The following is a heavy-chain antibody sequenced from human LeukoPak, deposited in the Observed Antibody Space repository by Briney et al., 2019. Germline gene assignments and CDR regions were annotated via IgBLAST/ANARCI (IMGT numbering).Heavy chain of an antibody. Sequence: GASVKVSCKASGGTFSSHTISWVRQAPGQGLEWMGRIIPILGIANYAQKFQGRVTITADKSTSTAYMELSSLRSEDTAVYYCARDPLPPGYCSSTSCLDYWGQGTLVTVSS. CDR1: GGTFSSHT. CDR2: IIPILGIA. J-gene: IGHJ4*02. D-gene: IGHD2-2*01. CDR3: ARDPLPPGYCSSTSCLDY. V-gene: IGHV1-69*04.